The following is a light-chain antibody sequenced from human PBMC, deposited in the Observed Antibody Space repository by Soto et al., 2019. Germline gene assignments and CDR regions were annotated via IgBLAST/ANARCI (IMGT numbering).Light chain of an antibody. Sequence: EIVLTQSPGTLSLSPGERATLSCRTSQTVSSSYLAWYQQKRGQAPRLLIYGTSKRATGIPDRFSGSGSGTDVTLTISRLEPDDFAVYHCQLYGSSPLYSFAQGTELEIK. J-gene: IGKJ2*01. CDR3: QLYGSSPLYS. CDR1: QTVSSSY. CDR2: GTS. V-gene: IGKV3-20*01.